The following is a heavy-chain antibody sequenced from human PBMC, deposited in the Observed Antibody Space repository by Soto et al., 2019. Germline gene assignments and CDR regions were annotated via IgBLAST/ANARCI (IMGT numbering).Heavy chain of an antibody. CDR1: GFTFSSYS. CDR3: ARDYGSGSYYKAQGWFDP. D-gene: IGHD3-10*01. J-gene: IGHJ5*02. Sequence: EVPLVESGGGLVKPGGSLRLSCAASGFTFSSYSMNWVRQAPGKGLEWVSSISSSSSYIYYADSVKGRFTISRDNAKNSLYLQMNSLRAEDTAVYYCARDYGSGSYYKAQGWFDPWGQGTLVTVSS. CDR2: ISSSSSYI. V-gene: IGHV3-21*01.